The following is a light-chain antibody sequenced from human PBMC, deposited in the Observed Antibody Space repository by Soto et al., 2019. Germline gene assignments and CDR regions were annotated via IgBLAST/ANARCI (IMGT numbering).Light chain of an antibody. J-gene: IGLJ2*01. V-gene: IGLV2-8*01. CDR3: SSYAVSNSLV. CDR2: EVS. Sequence: QSALTQPPSESWSPGQSVTISCTGTSSDVGDYNYVSWYQQHPGKAPKLMIYEVSKRPSGVPDRFSGSKSGYTASLTVSGLQAEDEPDYYCSSYAVSNSLVFGGGTKLTFL. CDR1: SSDVGDYNY.